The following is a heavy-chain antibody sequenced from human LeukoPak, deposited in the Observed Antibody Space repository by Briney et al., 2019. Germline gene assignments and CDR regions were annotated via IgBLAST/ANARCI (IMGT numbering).Heavy chain of an antibody. V-gene: IGHV3-21*01. Sequence: GGSLRLSCAASGFTFSSYSMNWVRQAPGKGLEWVSSISSSSSYIYYADSVKGRFTISRDNAKNSLYLQMNSLRAEDTAVYYCGRGDFWSGYSTPFDYWGQGTLVTVSS. CDR1: GFTFSSYS. CDR2: ISSSSSYI. CDR3: GRGDFWSGYSTPFDY. D-gene: IGHD3-3*01. J-gene: IGHJ4*02.